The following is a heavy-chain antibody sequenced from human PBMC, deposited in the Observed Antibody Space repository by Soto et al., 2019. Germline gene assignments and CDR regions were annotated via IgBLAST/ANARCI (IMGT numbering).Heavy chain of an antibody. D-gene: IGHD3-16*01. V-gene: IGHV4-34*01. CDR3: ACLLAWAGVP. Sequence: QVQLQQWGAGLLKPSETLSLTCAVYGGSFSGYYWSWIRQPPGKGLEWIGEINHSGSTNYNPSLKSLVTISVDTSKNQFSLRLSSVTAADTAVYCWACLLAWAGVPGGQGTLVTVSS. CDR1: GGSFSGYY. J-gene: IGHJ5*02. CDR2: INHSGST.